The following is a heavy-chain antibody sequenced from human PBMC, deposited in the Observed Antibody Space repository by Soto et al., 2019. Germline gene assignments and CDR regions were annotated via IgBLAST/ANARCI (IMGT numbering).Heavy chain of an antibody. CDR1: GGPISSYY. CDR2: IYYSGST. J-gene: IGHJ4*02. V-gene: IGHV4-59*01. CDR3: ARGFRIAVAGEFDY. Sequence: LSCPVFGGPISSYYWRWIRQPPGKGLEWIGYIYYSGSTNYNPSLKSRVTISVDTSKNQFSLKLSSVTAADTAVYYCARGFRIAVAGEFDYWGQGTLVTVSS. D-gene: IGHD6-19*01.